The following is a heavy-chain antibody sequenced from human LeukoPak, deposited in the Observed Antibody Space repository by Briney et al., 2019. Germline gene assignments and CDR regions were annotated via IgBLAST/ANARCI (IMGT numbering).Heavy chain of an antibody. CDR2: INHSGST. Sequence: ASETLSLTCAAYGGSFSGYDWSWVRQPPGKGLEWIGEINHSGSTNYNPSLKSRVTISVDTSKTQFSLKLSSVTAADTAVYYCARDYDSSGLDYWGQGTLVTVSS. CDR1: GGSFSGYD. V-gene: IGHV4-34*01. CDR3: ARDYDSSGLDY. J-gene: IGHJ4*02. D-gene: IGHD3-22*01.